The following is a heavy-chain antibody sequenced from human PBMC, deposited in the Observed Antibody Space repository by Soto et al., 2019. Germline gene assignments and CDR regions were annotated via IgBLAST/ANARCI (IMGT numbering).Heavy chain of an antibody. D-gene: IGHD3-10*01. J-gene: IGHJ4*02. V-gene: IGHV4-4*09. CDR1: GGSISSYY. Sequence: QVQLQESGPGLVKPSETLSLTCTVSGGSISSYYWSWIRQPPGKGLEWIASGRTNYNPALKSRVTIPVDTSNNQFSLKLRSVTAADTAVYDCASRSVLGYFFDYWGQGTLVTVSS. CDR3: ASRSVLGYFFDY. CDR2: SGRT.